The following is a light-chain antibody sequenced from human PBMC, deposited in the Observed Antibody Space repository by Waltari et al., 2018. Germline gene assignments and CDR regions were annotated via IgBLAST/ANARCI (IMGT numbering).Light chain of an antibody. CDR1: SSDAGRYNL. V-gene: IGLV2-23*02. CDR3: CSFAFSSTTSVI. Sequence: QSALTQPASVSGAHGQPVPSSCTGTSSDAGRYNLVSWYQQYPGKAPKLIIYEVSKRPSGVSDRFSGSKSANTASLTISGLQDEDEADYYCCSFAFSSTTSVIFGGGTKLAVL. CDR2: EVS. J-gene: IGLJ2*01.